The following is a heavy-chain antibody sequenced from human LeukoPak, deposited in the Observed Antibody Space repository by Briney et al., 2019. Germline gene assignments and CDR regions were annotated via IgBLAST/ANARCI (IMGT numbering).Heavy chain of an antibody. CDR2: IYYSGST. CDR1: GGSISSYY. V-gene: IGHV4-59*01. CDR3: ARDGPYYDFWSGYGFDP. Sequence: SETLSLTCTVSGGSISSYYWSWIRQPQGKGLEWIGYIYYSGSTNYNPSLKSRVTISVDTSKNQFSLKLSSVTAADTAVYYCARDGPYYDFWSGYGFDPWGQGTLVTVSS. J-gene: IGHJ5*02. D-gene: IGHD3-3*01.